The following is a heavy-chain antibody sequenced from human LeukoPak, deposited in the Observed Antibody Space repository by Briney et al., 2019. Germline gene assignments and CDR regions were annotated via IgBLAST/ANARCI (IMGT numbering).Heavy chain of an antibody. V-gene: IGHV4-30-2*01. D-gene: IGHD3-10*01. CDR3: ARAGPWFGEIDY. J-gene: IGHJ4*02. CDR1: GGSISSGGYS. CDR2: IYHSGST. Sequence: SETLSLTCAVSGGSISSGGYSWSWIRQPPGKGLEWIGYIYHSGSTYYNPSLKNRVTISVDRSKNQFSLKLSSVTAADTAVYYCARAGPWFGEIDYWGQGTLVTVSS.